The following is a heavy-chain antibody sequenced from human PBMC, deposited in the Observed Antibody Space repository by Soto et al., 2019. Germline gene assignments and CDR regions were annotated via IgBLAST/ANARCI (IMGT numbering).Heavy chain of an antibody. J-gene: IGHJ4*02. CDR2: ISAYNGNK. CDR3: ARPGCYCGSGSHFDY. Sequence: QVQLVQSGAEVKKPGASVKVSCKASGYTFTSYGISWVRQAPGQGLEWMGWISAYNGNKNYAQKLQGRVTMTKDTYTNTGYTELRSLSSDDTAVYYCARPGCYCGSGSHFDYWGQGTLVTVSS. CDR1: GYTFTSYG. D-gene: IGHD3-10*01. V-gene: IGHV1-18*01.